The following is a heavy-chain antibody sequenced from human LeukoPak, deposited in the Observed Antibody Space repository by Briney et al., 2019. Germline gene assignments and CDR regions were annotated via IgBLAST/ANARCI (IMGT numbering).Heavy chain of an antibody. D-gene: IGHD6-19*01. V-gene: IGHV4-59*01. Sequence: SETLSLTCTVSGGSISSYYWSWIRQPPGKGLEWIGYIHYSGSTNYNPSLKSRVTISVDTSKNQFSLKLSSVTAADTAVYYCARASAGYSSGWYFDYWGQGTLVTVSS. J-gene: IGHJ4*02. CDR3: ARASAGYSSGWYFDY. CDR1: GGSISSYY. CDR2: IHYSGST.